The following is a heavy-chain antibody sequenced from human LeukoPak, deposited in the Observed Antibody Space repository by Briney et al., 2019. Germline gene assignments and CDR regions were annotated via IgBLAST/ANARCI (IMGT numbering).Heavy chain of an antibody. CDR2: IIPIFGTA. CDR3: ASSHIVVVTAIPDAFDI. D-gene: IGHD2-21*02. J-gene: IGHJ3*02. Sequence: ASVKASCKASGGTFSSYAISWVRQAPGQGLEWMGGIIPIFGTANYAQKFQGRVTITADESTSTAYMELSSLRSEDTAVYYCASSHIVVVTAIPDAFDIWGQGTMVTVSS. V-gene: IGHV1-69*13. CDR1: GGTFSSYA.